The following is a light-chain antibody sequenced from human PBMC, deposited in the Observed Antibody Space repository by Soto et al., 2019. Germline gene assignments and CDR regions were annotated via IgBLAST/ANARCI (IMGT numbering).Light chain of an antibody. CDR2: GAS. Sequence: IVLTQSPGTLSLSPGERATLSCRASQSVSSSYLAWYQQKPGQAPRLLLYGASSRATGIPDRFSGSGSGTDLTLTISRLETEDFAAYYCQQYGSSPPITFGQGTRLEIK. CDR1: QSVSSSY. V-gene: IGKV3-20*01. CDR3: QQYGSSPPIT. J-gene: IGKJ5*01.